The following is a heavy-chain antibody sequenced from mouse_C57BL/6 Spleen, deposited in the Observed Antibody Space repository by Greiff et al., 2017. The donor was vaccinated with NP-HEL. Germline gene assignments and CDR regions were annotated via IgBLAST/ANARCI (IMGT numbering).Heavy chain of an antibody. CDR2: INPSSGYT. J-gene: IGHJ3*01. CDR1: GYTFTSYT. Sequence: VQLQQSGAELARPGASVKMSCKASGYTFTSYTMHWVKQRPGQGLEWIGYINPSSGYTKYNQKFKDKATWTADKSSSTAYMQLSSLTSEDSAVYYCARSLDWAWFAYWGQGTLVTVSA. D-gene: IGHD4-1*01. CDR3: ARSLDWAWFAY. V-gene: IGHV1-4*01.